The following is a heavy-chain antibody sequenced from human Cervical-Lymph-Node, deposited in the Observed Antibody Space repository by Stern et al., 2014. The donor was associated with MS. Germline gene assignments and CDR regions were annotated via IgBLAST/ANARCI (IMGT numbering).Heavy chain of an antibody. Sequence: QVTLRESGPTLVKPTQTLTLTCTFSGFSLSISGTGVAWIRQPPGKALEWLALIYWDDDKRYSPSLKTRLTITKDTSKNQVVLTMTNMDPVDTATYYCTRAIHNIDLDYWGQGTLVTVSS. J-gene: IGHJ4*02. CDR3: TRAIHNIDLDY. CDR2: IYWDDDK. V-gene: IGHV2-5*02. CDR1: GFSLSISGTG. D-gene: IGHD1-14*01.